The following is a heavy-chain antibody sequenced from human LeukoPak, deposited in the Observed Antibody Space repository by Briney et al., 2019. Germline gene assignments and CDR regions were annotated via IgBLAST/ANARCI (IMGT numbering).Heavy chain of an antibody. CDR2: IIPIFGTA. J-gene: IGHJ5*02. D-gene: IGHD2-2*01. CDR1: GGTFSSYT. V-gene: IGHV1-69*13. CDR3: AKIHCSSNSCYDGRGWFDP. Sequence: SVKVSCKASGGTFSSYTISWVRQAPGQGLEWMGGIIPIFGTASYAQKFQGRVTITADESTSTAHMELSSLRSEDTAVYYCAKIHCSSNSCYDGRGWFDPWGQGTLVTVYS.